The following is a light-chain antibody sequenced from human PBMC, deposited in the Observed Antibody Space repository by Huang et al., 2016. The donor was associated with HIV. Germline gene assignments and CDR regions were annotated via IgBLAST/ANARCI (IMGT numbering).Light chain of an antibody. CDR3: QQRSAWPLT. J-gene: IGKJ4*01. CDR1: QSVRSY. V-gene: IGKV3-11*01. CDR2: DAS. Sequence: EIVLTQSPATLSLSPGERATLSCRASQSVRSYLAWYQQKPGQAPRLLIYDASNRATGIPARFSGSGSGTDFTLTISSLQSEDFAVYYCQQRSAWPLTFGEGTKVEI.